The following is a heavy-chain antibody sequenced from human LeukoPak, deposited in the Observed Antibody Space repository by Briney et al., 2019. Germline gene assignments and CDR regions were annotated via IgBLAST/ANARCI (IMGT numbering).Heavy chain of an antibody. CDR2: ISSSASTI. D-gene: IGHD6-19*01. CDR1: GFTFSDYY. J-gene: IGHJ6*02. CDR3: AREAFQWLVTNHYYYGMDV. Sequence: GGSLRLSCAASGFTFSDYYMSWIRQAPGKGLEWVSYISSSASTIYYADSVKGRFTISRDNAKNSLYLQMNSLRAEDTAVYYCAREAFQWLVTNHYYYGMDVWGQGTTVTVSS. V-gene: IGHV3-11*04.